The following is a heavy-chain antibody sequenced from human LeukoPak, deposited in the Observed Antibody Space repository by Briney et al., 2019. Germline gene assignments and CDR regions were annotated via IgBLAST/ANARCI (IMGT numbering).Heavy chain of an antibody. CDR1: GFTFSNAW. CDR2: IKSKTDGGTT. CDR3: TTELPNYEFWSGYYNWFDP. Sequence: GGSLRLSCAASGFTFSNAWMSWVRQAPGKGLEWVGRIKSKTDGGTTDYAAPVKGRFTISRDDSKNTLYLQMNSLKTEDTAVYYCTTELPNYEFWSGYYNWFDPWGQGTLVTVSS. D-gene: IGHD3-3*01. V-gene: IGHV3-15*01. J-gene: IGHJ5*02.